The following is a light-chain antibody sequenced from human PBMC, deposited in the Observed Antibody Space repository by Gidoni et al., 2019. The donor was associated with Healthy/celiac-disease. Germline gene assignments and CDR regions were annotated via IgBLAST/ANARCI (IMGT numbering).Light chain of an antibody. CDR3: QQYNNWRLT. V-gene: IGKV3-15*01. J-gene: IGKJ4*01. Sequence: EIVLTQSPATLSVSPGERATLSCRASQSVSSNLAWYQQKPGQAPRLLIYGASTRATGIPARFSGRGSGTEFTLTISSLQSEDFAVYYCQQYNNWRLTFGGGTKVEI. CDR1: QSVSSN. CDR2: GAS.